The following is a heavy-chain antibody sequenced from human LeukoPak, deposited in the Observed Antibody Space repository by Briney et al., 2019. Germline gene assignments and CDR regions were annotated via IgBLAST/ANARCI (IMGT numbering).Heavy chain of an antibody. Sequence: ASVKVSCKASGGTFSSYAISWVRQAPGQGLEWVGGIIPIFGTANYAQKFQGRVTITADESTSTAYMELSSLRSEDTAVYYCARLIPHYYDSSGPNWFDPWGQGTLVTVSS. V-gene: IGHV1-69*13. CDR2: IIPIFGTA. CDR1: GGTFSSYA. D-gene: IGHD3-22*01. CDR3: ARLIPHYYDSSGPNWFDP. J-gene: IGHJ5*02.